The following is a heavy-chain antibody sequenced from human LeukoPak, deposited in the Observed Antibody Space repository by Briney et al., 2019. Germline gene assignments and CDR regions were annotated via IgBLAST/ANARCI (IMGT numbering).Heavy chain of an antibody. Sequence: GGSLRLSCAASGFTFSSWYMYWVRQRPGKGLEWLCRITSDGSTSYYADSVRGRLTISRDNAKNTLYLQMNSLTDEDTAVYYCASPKPDYWGQGTLVTVSS. CDR1: GFTFSSWY. J-gene: IGHJ4*02. V-gene: IGHV3-74*01. CDR3: ASPKPDY. CDR2: ITSDGSTS.